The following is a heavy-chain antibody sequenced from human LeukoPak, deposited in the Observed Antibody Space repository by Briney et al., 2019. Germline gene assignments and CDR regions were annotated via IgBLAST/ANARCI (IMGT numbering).Heavy chain of an antibody. V-gene: IGHV4-59*01. J-gene: IGHJ4*02. D-gene: IGHD6-13*01. Sequence: ASETLSLTCTVSGGSISSYYWSWIRQPPGKGLEWIGYIYYSGSTNYNPSLKSRVTISVDTSKNQFSLKLSSVTAADTGVYYCARVYSSSWYGYFDYWGQGTLVTVSS. CDR2: IYYSGST. CDR3: ARVYSSSWYGYFDY. CDR1: GGSISSYY.